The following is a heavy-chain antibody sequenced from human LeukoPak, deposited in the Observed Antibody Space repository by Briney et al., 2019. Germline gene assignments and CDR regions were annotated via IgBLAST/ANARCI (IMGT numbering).Heavy chain of an antibody. CDR3: ARGGPNTSGWTLDY. CDR2: FNSDNGNT. CDR1: GYTFTNYA. J-gene: IGHJ4*02. Sequence: ASVTVSCKASGYTFTNYAMHWVRQAPGQRLEWMGWFNSDNGNTEYSQKFQGRVIITRDTSASTAYMELSSLRPEDTAVFFCARGGPNTSGWTLDYWGQGTLVTVSS. V-gene: IGHV1-3*01. D-gene: IGHD6-19*01.